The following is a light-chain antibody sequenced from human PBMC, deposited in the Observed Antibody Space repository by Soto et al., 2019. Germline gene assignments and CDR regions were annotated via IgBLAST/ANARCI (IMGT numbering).Light chain of an antibody. V-gene: IGKV3-15*01. J-gene: IGKJ2*01. CDR1: QSVRDN. CDR3: QQHHDWPPST. CDR2: GAS. Sequence: ETLLTQSPATLSVSPGERATLSCRASQSVRDNLAWYQQKPGQAPRLLIYGASTRAPGIPDRFSGSGFGTEFSLTISSLQSEDFAVYYCQQHHDWPPSTVGQGTKLEIK.